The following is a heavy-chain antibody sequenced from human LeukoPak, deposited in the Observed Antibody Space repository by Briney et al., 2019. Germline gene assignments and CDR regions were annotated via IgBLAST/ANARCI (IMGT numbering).Heavy chain of an antibody. V-gene: IGHV4-30-2*01. CDR2: IYHSGST. J-gene: IGHJ3*02. D-gene: IGHD3-22*01. Sequence: SETLSLTCTVSGGSISSYSWSWIRQPPGKGLEWIGYIYHSGSTYYNPSLKSRVTISVDRSKNQFSLKLSSVTAADTAVYYCARSPDYYDSSGPLAFDIWGQGTMVTVSS. CDR3: ARSPDYYDSSGPLAFDI. CDR1: GGSISSYS.